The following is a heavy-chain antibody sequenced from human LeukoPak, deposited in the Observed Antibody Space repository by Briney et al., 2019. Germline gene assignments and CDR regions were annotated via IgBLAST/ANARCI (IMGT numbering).Heavy chain of an antibody. V-gene: IGHV4-34*01. J-gene: IGHJ4*02. D-gene: IGHD3-3*01. Sequence: SETLSLTCAVYGGSFSGYYWSWIRQPPGKGLEWIGEINHSGSTNYNPSLKSRVTISVDTSKNQFSLKLSSVTAADTAVYYCARGHTAYRTQNYDFWSGYSRYYFDYWAREPWSPSPQ. CDR3: ARGHTAYRTQNYDFWSGYSRYYFDY. CDR1: GGSFSGYY. CDR2: INHSGST.